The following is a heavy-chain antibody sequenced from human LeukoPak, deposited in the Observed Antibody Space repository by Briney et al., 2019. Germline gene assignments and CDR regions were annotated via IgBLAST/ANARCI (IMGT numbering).Heavy chain of an antibody. D-gene: IGHD3-10*01. CDR3: AKIGSVRGYYFDY. CDR1: GFTFSSYA. J-gene: IGHJ4*02. CDR2: ISGSGGST. Sequence: GGSLRLSCAASGFTFSSYAMSWVRQAPGKGPEWVSAISGSGGSTYYADSVKGRFTISRDNSKNTLYLQMNSLRAEDTAVYYCAKIGSVRGYYFDYWGQGTLVTVSS. V-gene: IGHV3-23*01.